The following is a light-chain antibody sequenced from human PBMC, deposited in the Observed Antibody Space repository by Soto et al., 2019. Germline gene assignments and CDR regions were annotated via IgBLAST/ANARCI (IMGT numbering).Light chain of an antibody. V-gene: IGKV4-1*01. Sequence: DSGMTQSPDSLAVSLGERATINCKSSQSVLYSSNDKNYLAWYQQKPGQPPKLLIYWASTRESGVPYLFSGSGSGTEFTLTISSLESEDSAVYYCQQYTNWPLLTLGGGNKG. CDR2: WAS. J-gene: IGKJ4*01. CDR3: QQYTNWPLLT. CDR1: QSVLYSSNDKNY.